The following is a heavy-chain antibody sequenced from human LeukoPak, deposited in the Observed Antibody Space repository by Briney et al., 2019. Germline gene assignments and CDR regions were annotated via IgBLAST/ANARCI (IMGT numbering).Heavy chain of an antibody. J-gene: IGHJ4*02. CDR2: ISSSSSYI. CDR3: ARDRGYCSGGSCYSFDY. V-gene: IGHV3-21*01. CDR1: GVTFSSYS. Sequence: GGSLRLCCAASGVTFSSYSMTWVRQAPGKGLEWVSSISSSSSYIYYADSVKGRFTISRDNAKNSLYLQMNSLRAEDTAVYYCARDRGYCSGGSCYSFDYWGQGTLVTVSS. D-gene: IGHD2-15*01.